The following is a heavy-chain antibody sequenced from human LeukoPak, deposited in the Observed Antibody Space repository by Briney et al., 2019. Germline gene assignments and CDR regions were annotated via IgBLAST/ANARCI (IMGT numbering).Heavy chain of an antibody. CDR2: ISYDGSNK. V-gene: IGHV3-30-3*01. CDR3: ARDQIQQWLVRGSFDY. Sequence: GGSLRLSCAASGFTFSSYAMSWVRQAPGKGLEWVAVISYDGSNKYYADSVKGRFTISRDNAKNSLYLQMNSLRAEDTAVYYCARDQIQQWLVRGSFDYWGQGTLVTVSS. CDR1: GFTFSSYA. J-gene: IGHJ4*02. D-gene: IGHD6-19*01.